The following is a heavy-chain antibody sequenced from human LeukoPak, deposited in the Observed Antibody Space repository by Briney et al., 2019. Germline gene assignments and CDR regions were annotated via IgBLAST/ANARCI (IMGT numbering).Heavy chain of an antibody. CDR1: GGSISSGAYY. V-gene: IGHV4-39*01. CDR3: ARSGSGWFDY. CDR2: IYYSGST. J-gene: IGHJ4*02. Sequence: SETLSLTCTVSGGSISSGAYYWGWIRQPPGKGLEWIGAIYYSGSTYYNPSLKSRVTISVDTSQNQFSLKLSSVTAADTAVYYCARSGSGWFDYWGQGTLVTVSS. D-gene: IGHD6-19*01.